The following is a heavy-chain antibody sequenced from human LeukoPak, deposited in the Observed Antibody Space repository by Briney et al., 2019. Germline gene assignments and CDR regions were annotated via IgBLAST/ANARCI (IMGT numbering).Heavy chain of an antibody. CDR2: INHSGST. D-gene: IGHD3-10*01. V-gene: IGHV4-34*01. CDR1: GGSFSGYY. Sequence: SETLSLTCAVYGGSFSGYYWSWIRQPPGKGLDWIGEINHSGSTNYTPSLKSRVTISVDTSKNQFSLKLSSVTAADTAVYYCARRGYYYGSGSYSDFDYWGQGTLVTVSS. J-gene: IGHJ4*02. CDR3: ARRGYYYGSGSYSDFDY.